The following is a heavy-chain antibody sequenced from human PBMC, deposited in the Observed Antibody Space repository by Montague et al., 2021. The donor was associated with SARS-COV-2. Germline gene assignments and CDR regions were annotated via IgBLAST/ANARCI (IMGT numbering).Heavy chain of an antibody. Sequence: TLSLTCTVSGGSTSSGSYYWSWIRQPAGKGLEWIGRIYTSGSTNYNPSLKSRVTISVDTSKNQFSLKLSSVTAADTAVYYCARDLAPYYGSGSYYNPIGAFDIWGQGTMVTVSS. CDR3: ARDLAPYYGSGSYYNPIGAFDI. V-gene: IGHV4-61*02. D-gene: IGHD3-10*01. CDR2: IYTSGST. J-gene: IGHJ3*02. CDR1: GGSTSSGSYY.